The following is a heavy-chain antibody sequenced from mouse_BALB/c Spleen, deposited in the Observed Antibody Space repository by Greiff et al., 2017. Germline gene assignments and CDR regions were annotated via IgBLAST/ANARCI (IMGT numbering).Heavy chain of an antibody. D-gene: IGHD2-3*01. V-gene: IGHV5-6*01. J-gene: IGHJ3*01. CDR3: ARHEGYGGFAY. CDR1: GFTFSSYG. CDR2: ISSGGSYT. Sequence: EVQLVESGGDLVKPGGSLKLSCAASGFTFSSYGMSWVRQTPDKRLEWVATISSGGSYTYYPDSVKGRFTISRDNAKNTLYLQMSSLKSEDTAMYYCARHEGYGGFAYWGQGTLVTVSA.